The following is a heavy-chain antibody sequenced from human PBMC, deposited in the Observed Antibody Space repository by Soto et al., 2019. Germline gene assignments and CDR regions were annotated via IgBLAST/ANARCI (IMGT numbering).Heavy chain of an antibody. D-gene: IGHD5-18*01. J-gene: IGHJ4*02. Sequence: SETLSLTCAVSGGSISSDDYYWSWIRQPPGKGLEWIGHVYYSGTTYYSPSLKSRVTISVDTSRNQFSLELSSVTAADTAVYYCVRVRAYSYGYPDYWGQGTLVTVSS. CDR2: VYYSGTT. CDR3: VRVRAYSYGYPDY. CDR1: GGSISSDDYY. V-gene: IGHV4-30-4*01.